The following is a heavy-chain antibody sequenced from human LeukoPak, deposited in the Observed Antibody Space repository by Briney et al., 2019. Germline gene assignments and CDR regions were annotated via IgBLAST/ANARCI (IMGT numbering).Heavy chain of an antibody. CDR1: ADSISTSNYY. CDR2: VYYTGRT. Sequence: SETLSITCTVSADSISTSNYYRGWIRQPPGKGLEWIGSVYYTGRTYDNPSLKSRVTISVDTSKNQFSLKLHSVTAADTAVYYCATTPHYEGGGFDIWGQGTMVTVSS. J-gene: IGHJ3*02. V-gene: IGHV4-39*01. D-gene: IGHD3-16*01. CDR3: ATTPHYEGGGFDI.